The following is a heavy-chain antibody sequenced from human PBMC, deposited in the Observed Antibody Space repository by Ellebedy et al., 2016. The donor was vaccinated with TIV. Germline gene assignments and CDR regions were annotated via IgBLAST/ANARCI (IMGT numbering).Heavy chain of an antibody. D-gene: IGHD1-26*01. CDR2: IGGTGSYM. V-gene: IGHV3-21*06. J-gene: IGHJ4*02. CDR1: GFTFSSYG. Sequence: GESLKISCASSGFTFSSYGMHWVRQAPGQGLEWVPSIGGTGSYMYYADSVRGRFTISRDNAKNSLYLQMNSLRVEDTAVYYCARDRIVGATSYGFWGQGALVTVSS. CDR3: ARDRIVGATSYGF.